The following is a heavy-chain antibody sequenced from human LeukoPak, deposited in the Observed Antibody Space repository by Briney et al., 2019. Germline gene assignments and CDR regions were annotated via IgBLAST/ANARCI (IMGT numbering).Heavy chain of an antibody. CDR2: ISGSGGST. CDR3: ARANYYDISGYDY. V-gene: IGHV3-23*01. CDR1: GFTFSSYA. D-gene: IGHD3-22*01. Sequence: PGGSLRLSCAASGFTFSSYAMSWVRQVPGKGLEWVSGISGSGGSTFYADSVKGRFTISRDNAKNSLYLQMNSLRAEDTAVYYCARANYYDISGYDYWGQGTLVTVSS. J-gene: IGHJ4*02.